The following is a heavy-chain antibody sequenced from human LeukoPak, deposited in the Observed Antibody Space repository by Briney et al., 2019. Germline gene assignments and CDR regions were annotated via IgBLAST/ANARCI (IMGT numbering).Heavy chain of an antibody. D-gene: IGHD1-26*01. Sequence: GGSLRLSCAASGFTFSSFAMGWVRQAPGKGLEWVSAISGSGGSTYYADSVKGRFIISRDNSNNTLHLQMNSLRAEDTAVYYCAKDREKAVGATIFDHWGQGTLVTVSS. CDR2: ISGSGGST. CDR3: AKDREKAVGATIFDH. J-gene: IGHJ4*02. V-gene: IGHV3-23*01. CDR1: GFTFSSFA.